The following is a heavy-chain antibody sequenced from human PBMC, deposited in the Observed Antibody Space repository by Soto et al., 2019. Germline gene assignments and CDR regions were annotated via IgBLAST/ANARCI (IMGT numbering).Heavy chain of an antibody. Sequence: SETLSLTCSVSGDSITGYYWGWIRQPPGKGLEWIGSIIYSSGSTNYSPSLKSRVTISLDTSKNQFSLKLSSVTAADTAVYYCARGNFYYDSLTGFYPGYYFDYCGQGTRVTVSS. D-gene: IGHD3-9*01. V-gene: IGHV4-59*01. CDR3: ARGNFYYDSLTGFYPGYYFDY. CDR2: IIYSSGST. CDR1: GDSITGYY. J-gene: IGHJ4*02.